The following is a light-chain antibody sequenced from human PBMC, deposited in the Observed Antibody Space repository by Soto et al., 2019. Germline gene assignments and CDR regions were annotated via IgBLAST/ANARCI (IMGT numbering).Light chain of an antibody. CDR2: ANN. V-gene: IGLV1-51*01. J-gene: IGLJ3*02. Sequence: QSVLTQPPSVSAAPGQKVTISCSGSSSNIGKTYVSWYHQLPGTAPKLLIYANNKRPSGIPDRFSGSKSGTSATLGITGLQTGDEADYYCGTWDSSLSAWVFGGGTKLTVL. CDR3: GTWDSSLSAWV. CDR1: SSNIGKTY.